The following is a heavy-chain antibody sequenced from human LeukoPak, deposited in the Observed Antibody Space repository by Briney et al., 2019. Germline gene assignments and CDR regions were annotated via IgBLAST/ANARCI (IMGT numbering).Heavy chain of an antibody. V-gene: IGHV4-59*12. CDR2: IYYSGST. Sequence: SETLSLACTVSGGSISSYYWSWIRQPPGKGLEWIGYIYYSGSTNYNPSLKSRVTISVDTSKNQFSLKLSSVTAADTAVYYCASLDDCSGGSCYAEFFDYWGQGTLVTVSS. CDR1: GGSISSYY. CDR3: ASLDDCSGGSCYAEFFDY. J-gene: IGHJ4*02. D-gene: IGHD2-15*01.